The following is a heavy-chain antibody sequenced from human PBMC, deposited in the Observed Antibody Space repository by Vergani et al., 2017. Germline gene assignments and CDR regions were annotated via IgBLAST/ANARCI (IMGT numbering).Heavy chain of an antibody. CDR2: INHSGST. CDR1: GGSFSGYY. Sequence: QVQLQQWGAGLLKPSETLSLTCAVYGGSFSGYYWSWIRQPPGKGLEWIGEINHSGSTNYNPSLKSRVTISVDTSKNQFSLKLSSVTAADTAVYYCAKDRVGWGEALDAFDIWGQGTMVTVSS. D-gene: IGHD3-10*01. J-gene: IGHJ3*02. V-gene: IGHV4-34*01. CDR3: AKDRVGWGEALDAFDI.